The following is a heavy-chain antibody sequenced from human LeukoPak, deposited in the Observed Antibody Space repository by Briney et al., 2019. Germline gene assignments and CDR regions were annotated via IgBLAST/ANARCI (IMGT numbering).Heavy chain of an antibody. CDR1: GGSISSSNW. Sequence: SGTLSLTCAVSGGSISSSNWWSWVRQPPGKGLEWIGEIYHSGSTNYNPSLKSRVTISVDKSKNQFSLKLSSVTAADTAVYYCARRGWQYGSGSLRDYWGQGTLVTVSS. CDR2: IYHSGST. J-gene: IGHJ4*02. CDR3: ARRGWQYGSGSLRDY. D-gene: IGHD3-10*01. V-gene: IGHV4-4*02.